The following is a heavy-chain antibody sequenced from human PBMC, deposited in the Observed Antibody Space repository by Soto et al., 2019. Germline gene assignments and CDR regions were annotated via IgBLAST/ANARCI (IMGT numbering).Heavy chain of an antibody. J-gene: IGHJ6*02. CDR1: GFTFSSYA. CDR3: ARDHSYDFWSGYSRAGGMDV. CDR2: ISYDGSNK. D-gene: IGHD3-3*01. V-gene: IGHV3-30-3*01. Sequence: QVQLVESGGGVVQPGRSLRLSCAASGFTFSSYAMHWVRQAPGKGLEWVAVISYDGSNKYYADSVKGRFTISRDNSKNTLYLQMNSLRAEDTAVYYCARDHSYDFWSGYSRAGGMDVWGQGTTVTVSS.